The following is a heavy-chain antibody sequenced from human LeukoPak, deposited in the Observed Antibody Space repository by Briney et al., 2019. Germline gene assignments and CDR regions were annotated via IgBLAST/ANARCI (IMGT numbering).Heavy chain of an antibody. CDR1: GGSISSYY. Sequence: SETLSLTCTVSGGSISSYYWSWIRQPPGKGLDWIGYIYYSGSTNYNPSLKSRVTISVDTSKNQFSLKLSSVTAADTAVYYCARDWVTTMLHPYYYYYGMDVWGQGTTVTVSS. J-gene: IGHJ6*02. D-gene: IGHD4-17*01. V-gene: IGHV4-59*01. CDR2: IYYSGST. CDR3: ARDWVTTMLHPYYYYYGMDV.